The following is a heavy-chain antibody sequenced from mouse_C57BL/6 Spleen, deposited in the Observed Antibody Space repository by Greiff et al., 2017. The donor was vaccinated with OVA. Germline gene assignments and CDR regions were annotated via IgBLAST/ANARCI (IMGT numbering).Heavy chain of an antibody. CDR2: INYDGSST. Sequence: EVKLVESEGGLVQPGSSMKLSCTASGFTFSDYYMAWVRQVPEKGLEWVANINYDGSSTYYLDSLKSRFIISRDNAKNILYLQMSSLKSEDTATYYCARVTRGSSFYDMDYWGQGTSVTVSS. D-gene: IGHD1-1*01. CDR1: GFTFSDYY. CDR3: ARVTRGSSFYDMDY. J-gene: IGHJ4*01. V-gene: IGHV5-16*01.